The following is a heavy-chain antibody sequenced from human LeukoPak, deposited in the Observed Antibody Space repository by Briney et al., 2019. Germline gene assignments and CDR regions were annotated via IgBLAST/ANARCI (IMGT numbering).Heavy chain of an antibody. CDR1: GFTFSRPA. Sequence: GRSLRLSCAASGFTFSRPAMHWVRQAPGKGLEWVAGISYDGSSKYYADSVEGRFTISRDNPKNTMFLQMNSLRVEDTAVYYCGHNSWGQGTLVTVSS. V-gene: IGHV3-30*04. J-gene: IGHJ4*02. CDR3: GHNS. CDR2: ISYDGSSK.